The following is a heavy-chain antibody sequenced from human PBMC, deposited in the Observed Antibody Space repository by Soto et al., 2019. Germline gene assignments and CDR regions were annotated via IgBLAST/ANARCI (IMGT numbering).Heavy chain of an antibody. Sequence: PSETLSLTCTVAGGSISSYCWRWIRQPPGKGLEWIGYIYYSGITNYNPSLKSRVTISVDTSKNQFSLKLSSVTAADTAVYYCARYKSNYYYGMDVWGQGTTVTVSS. CDR2: IYYSGIT. CDR1: GGSISSYC. D-gene: IGHD1-20*01. J-gene: IGHJ6*02. V-gene: IGHV4-59*01. CDR3: ARYKSNYYYGMDV.